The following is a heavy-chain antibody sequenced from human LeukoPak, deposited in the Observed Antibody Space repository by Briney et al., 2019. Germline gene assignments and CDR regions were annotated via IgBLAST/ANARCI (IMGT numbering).Heavy chain of an antibody. Sequence: ASVKVSCKTSGYTFTDSYIHWVRQAPGQGLEWMGWINPNSGGTNYAQKFQGRVTMTRDTSISTAYMELSRLRSDDTAVYYCATSRTSGSYYGTFDYWGQGTLVTVSS. V-gene: IGHV1-2*02. CDR1: GYTFTDSY. CDR3: ATSRTSGSYYGTFDY. D-gene: IGHD1-26*01. J-gene: IGHJ4*02. CDR2: INPNSGGT.